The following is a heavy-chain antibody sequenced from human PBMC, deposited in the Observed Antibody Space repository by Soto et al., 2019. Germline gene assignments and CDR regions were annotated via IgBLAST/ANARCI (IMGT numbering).Heavy chain of an antibody. CDR3: ARTLVAASCFDS. CDR1: GASLSMDESF. V-gene: IGHV4-31*03. J-gene: IGHJ5*01. D-gene: IGHD3-10*01. Sequence: SETLSLTCTVSGASLSMDESFWSWPRQPPGKGWEWIGNILYSGYSYYNPSLESRLTMSVDTSKNQFSLRLSDVTAADTAIYSCARTLVAASCFDSWGLGTLDTGS. CDR2: ILYSGYS.